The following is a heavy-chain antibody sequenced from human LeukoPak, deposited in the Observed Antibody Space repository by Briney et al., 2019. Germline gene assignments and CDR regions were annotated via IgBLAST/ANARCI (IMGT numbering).Heavy chain of an antibody. CDR2: INPSGGST. CDR1: GYTFTGYY. J-gene: IGHJ4*02. Sequence: PMASVKVSCKASGYTFTGYYMHWVRQAPGQGLEWMGIINPSGGSTSYAQKFQGRVTVTRDTSTSTVYMELSSLRSEDTALYYCARDRARGYSGYDLGYWGQGTLVTVSS. CDR3: ARDRARGYSGYDLGY. D-gene: IGHD5-12*01. V-gene: IGHV1-46*01.